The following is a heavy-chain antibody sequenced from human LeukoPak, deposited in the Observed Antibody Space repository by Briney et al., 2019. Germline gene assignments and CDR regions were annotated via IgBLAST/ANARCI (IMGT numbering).Heavy chain of an antibody. CDR2: IYYSGST. CDR1: GGSISSGGYY. CDR3: ASRFGPTHYYMDV. J-gene: IGHJ6*03. D-gene: IGHD3-10*01. Sequence: SQTLSLTCTVSGGSISSGGYYWSWIRQHPGKGLEWIGYIYYSGSTYYNPSLKSRVTISVDTSKNQFSLKLSSVTAADTAVYYCASRFGPTHYYMDVWGKGTTVTVSS. V-gene: IGHV4-31*03.